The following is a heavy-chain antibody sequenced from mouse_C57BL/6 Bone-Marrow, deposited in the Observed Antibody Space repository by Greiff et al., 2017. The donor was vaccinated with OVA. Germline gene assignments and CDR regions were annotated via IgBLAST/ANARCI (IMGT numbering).Heavy chain of an antibody. J-gene: IGHJ3*01. CDR3: ARKFSSWFAY. V-gene: IGHV1-82*01. CDR2: IYPGDGGT. Sequence: QVQLQQSGPELVKPGASVKISCKASGYAFSSSWMNWVKQRPGKGLEWIGRIYPGDGGTSYNGKFKGKATLTADKSSSTAYMQLRSLTSEDSAVYFCARKFSSWFAYWGQGNLVTVSA. CDR1: GYAFSSSW.